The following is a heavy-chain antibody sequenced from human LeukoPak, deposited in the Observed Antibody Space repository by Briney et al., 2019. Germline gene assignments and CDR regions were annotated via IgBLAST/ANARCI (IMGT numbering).Heavy chain of an antibody. CDR2: IYYSGST. Sequence: SETLSLSCTVSGGSISSYYWSWIRQPPGKGLEWISYIYYSGSTNYNPSPKRRVTISVDTSKNQCSLKLSSVTAADTAVYYCARPRGLSGTSPRFDPWGQGTLVTVSS. D-gene: IGHD2-2*01. CDR3: ARPRGLSGTSPRFDP. CDR1: GGSISSYY. J-gene: IGHJ5*02. V-gene: IGHV4-59*01.